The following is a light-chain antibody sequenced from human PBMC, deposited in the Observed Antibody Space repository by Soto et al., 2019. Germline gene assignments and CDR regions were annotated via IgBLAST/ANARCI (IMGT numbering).Light chain of an antibody. J-gene: IGLJ3*02. CDR1: SSNIGRNT. V-gene: IGLV1-44*01. Sequence: QSVLTQLPSASGTPGQRVTISCSGSSSNIGRNTVNWYQQVPGTATKLLIFTDNERPSGVPERFAGSKSGASAALAISGLQSEDETDYYCATWDDSLNGVVFVVGTQLTVL. CDR2: TDN. CDR3: ATWDDSLNGVV.